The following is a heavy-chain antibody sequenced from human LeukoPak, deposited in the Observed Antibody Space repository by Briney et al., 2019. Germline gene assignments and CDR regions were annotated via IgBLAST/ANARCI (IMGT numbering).Heavy chain of an antibody. Sequence: GGSLRLSCAASGFVFNNYGMHWVRQAPGKGLEWVAYIKQDGSETYYVDSVKGRFTISRDNAKNSLYLQMNSLRAEDTAVYYCARSVYGDYGDYWGQGTLVTVSS. CDR1: GFVFNNYG. J-gene: IGHJ4*02. CDR2: IKQDGSET. CDR3: ARSVYGDYGDY. V-gene: IGHV3-7*04. D-gene: IGHD4-17*01.